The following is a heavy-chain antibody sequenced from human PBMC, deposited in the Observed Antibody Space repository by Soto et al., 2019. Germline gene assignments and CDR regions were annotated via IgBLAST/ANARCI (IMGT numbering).Heavy chain of an antibody. V-gene: IGHV3-7*03. J-gene: IGHJ4*02. Sequence: EVQLVESGGGLVEPGGSLRLSCAASGFTFSSYSMSWVRQAPGKGLEWVANINKNGGEKYYVDSVKGRFTISRDNSKNSLYLQMNRLRAEDTAVYYCARPWDTAMVSTWNYWGQGTLVPVST. CDR1: GFTFSSYS. D-gene: IGHD5-18*01. CDR3: ARPWDTAMVSTWNY. CDR2: INKNGGEK.